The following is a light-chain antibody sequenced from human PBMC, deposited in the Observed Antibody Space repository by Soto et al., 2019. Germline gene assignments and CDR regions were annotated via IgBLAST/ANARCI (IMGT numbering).Light chain of an antibody. CDR3: RSYAGSNVYV. Sequence: QSALTQPPSASGSPGQALTISCTGTNSDIGSYNYVSWYQQHPGKAPKLMIYDVSERPSGVPDRFSGSKSGNTASLTVSGLQAEDEAAYYCRSYAGSNVYVFGSGTKLTVL. CDR2: DVS. CDR1: NSDIGSYNY. J-gene: IGLJ1*01. V-gene: IGLV2-8*01.